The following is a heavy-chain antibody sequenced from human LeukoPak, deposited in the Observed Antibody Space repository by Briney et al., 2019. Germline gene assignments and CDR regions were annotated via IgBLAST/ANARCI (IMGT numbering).Heavy chain of an antibody. CDR1: GGTFSSYA. D-gene: IGHD2-2*01. CDR3: ARVVYCSSTSCYNWFDP. J-gene: IGHJ5*02. V-gene: IGHV1-69*06. CDR2: IIPIFGTA. Sequence: SVKVSYKASGGTFSSYAISWVRQAPGQGLQWMGRIIPIFGTANYAQKFQGRVTITADKSTSTAYMELSSLRSEDTAVYYCARVVYCSSTSCYNWFDPWGQGTLVTVSS.